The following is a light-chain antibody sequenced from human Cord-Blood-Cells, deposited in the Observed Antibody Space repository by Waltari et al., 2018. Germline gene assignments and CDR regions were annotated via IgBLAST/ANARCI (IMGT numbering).Light chain of an antibody. V-gene: IGKV4-1*01. CDR2: GAS. Sequence: DIVMTQSPDSLAVSLGERATINCKSSQSGLYSSNNKNYLAWYQQKPGQPPKLLIYGASTREAGVPDRFIGSGSGTDFTLTISSLQAEDVAVYYCQEYYSTPWTFGQGTKVEIK. CDR3: QEYYSTPWT. J-gene: IGKJ1*01. CDR1: QSGLYSSNNKNY.